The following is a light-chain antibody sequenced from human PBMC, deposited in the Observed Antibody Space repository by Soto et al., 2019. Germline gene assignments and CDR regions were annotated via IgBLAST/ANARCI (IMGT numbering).Light chain of an antibody. CDR1: SSDVGGYNY. V-gene: IGLV1-47*02. CDR3: AAWDDSLKGV. CDR2: SNN. Sequence: QSALTQPASVSGSPGQSITISCTGTSSDVGGYNYVSWYQQLPGTAPKLLIYSNNQRPSGVPDRFSGSKSGTSASLAISGLRSEDEADYYCAAWDDSLKGVFGGGTKLTVL. J-gene: IGLJ2*01.